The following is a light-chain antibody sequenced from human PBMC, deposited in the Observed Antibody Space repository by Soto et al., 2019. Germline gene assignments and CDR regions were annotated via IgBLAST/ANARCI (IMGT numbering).Light chain of an antibody. J-gene: IGLJ2*01. CDR3: SSYTRSSTLV. Sequence: QSALTQPASVSGSPGQSITISCTGTSSDVGGYNYVSWYQQHPGKAPKLMIYEVSNRPSGVSNRFSGSKSGNTASLTISGLQAEEGGYYYCSSYTRSSTLVFGGGTKLTVL. V-gene: IGLV2-14*01. CDR2: EVS. CDR1: SSDVGGYNY.